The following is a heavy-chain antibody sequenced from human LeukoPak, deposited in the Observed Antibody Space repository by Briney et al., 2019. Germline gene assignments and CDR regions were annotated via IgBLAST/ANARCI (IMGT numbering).Heavy chain of an antibody. Sequence: SQTLSLTCTVSGGSISSGDYYWSWIRQPPGKGLEWIAYMYYSGSTYYNPSLKSRVSMSADTSKNQLSLKLSSVTAADTAVYYCARPYYYDSRIDPWGQGILVTVSS. J-gene: IGHJ5*02. V-gene: IGHV4-30-4*01. CDR2: MYYSGST. D-gene: IGHD3-22*01. CDR3: ARPYYYDSRIDP. CDR1: GGSISSGDYY.